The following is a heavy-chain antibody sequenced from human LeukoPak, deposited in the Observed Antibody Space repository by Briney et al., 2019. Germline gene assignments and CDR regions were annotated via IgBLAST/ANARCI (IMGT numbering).Heavy chain of an antibody. D-gene: IGHD1-20*01. CDR2: ISSSGSTI. CDR3: ARRDLLTGTFDY. J-gene: IGHJ4*02. Sequence: GGSLRLSCAASGFTFSSYEMNWVRQAPEKGPEWVSYISSSGSTIYYADSVKGRFTISRDNAKNSLYLQMNSLRAEDTAVYYCARRDLLTGTFDYWGQGTLVTVSS. V-gene: IGHV3-48*03. CDR1: GFTFSSYE.